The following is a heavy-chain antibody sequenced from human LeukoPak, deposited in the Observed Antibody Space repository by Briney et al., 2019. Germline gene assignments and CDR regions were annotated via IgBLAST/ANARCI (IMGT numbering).Heavy chain of an antibody. CDR1: GYTFTSFD. V-gene: IGHV1-8*01. Sequence: GASVKVSCKASGYTFTSFDINWLRQATGQGLEWMGWMNPNSGDTGYTQRFQGRVTMTRDTSTSTAYMELSSLRSEDTAVYYCARGPYGTGSHFDFWGQGTLVTVSS. CDR3: ARGPYGTGSHFDF. CDR2: MNPNSGDT. D-gene: IGHD3-10*01. J-gene: IGHJ4*02.